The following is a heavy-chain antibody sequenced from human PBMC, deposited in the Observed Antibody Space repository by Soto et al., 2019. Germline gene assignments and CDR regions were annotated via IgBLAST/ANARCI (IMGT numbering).Heavy chain of an antibody. J-gene: IGHJ4*02. CDR1: GFTFNTYA. CDR2: ISSDGFSK. Sequence: QVQLVESGGGVVQPGRSLRLSCTASGFTFNTYAMHWVRQAPGRGLEWVAIISSDGFSKYYADSVKGRFTISRDNSKNTLYVQMNSLRAEDTAVYYCAKDPITNGWSANYFDYWGQGTLVTVSS. CDR3: AKDPITNGWSANYFDY. V-gene: IGHV3-30*18. D-gene: IGHD6-19*01.